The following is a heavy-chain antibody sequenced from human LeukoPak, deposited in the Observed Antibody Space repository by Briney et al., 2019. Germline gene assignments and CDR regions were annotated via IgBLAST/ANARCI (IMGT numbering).Heavy chain of an antibody. V-gene: IGHV3-30*18. Sequence: GRSLRLSCAASGFTFSSYGMHWVRQAPGKGLEWVAVISYDGSNKYYANSVKGRFTISRDNSKNTLYLQMNSLRAEDTAVYYCAKDSYGDYLSWRYYYYGMDVWGKGTTVIVSS. J-gene: IGHJ6*04. CDR1: GFTFSSYG. CDR3: AKDSYGDYLSWRYYYYGMDV. D-gene: IGHD4-17*01. CDR2: ISYDGSNK.